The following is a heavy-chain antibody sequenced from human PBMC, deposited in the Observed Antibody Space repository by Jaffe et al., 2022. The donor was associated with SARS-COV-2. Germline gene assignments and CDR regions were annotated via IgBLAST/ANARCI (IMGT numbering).Heavy chain of an antibody. CDR1: GFTFSSYD. CDR3: ARGFLAAAGRQHDAFDI. D-gene: IGHD6-13*01. V-gene: IGHV3-13*01. J-gene: IGHJ3*02. Sequence: EVQLVESGGGLVQPGGSLRLSCAASGFTFSSYDMHWVRQATGKGLEWVSAIGTAGDTYYPGSVKGRFTISRENAKNSLYLQMNSLRAGDTAVYYCARGFLAAAGRQHDAFDIWGQGTMVTVSS. CDR2: IGTAGDT.